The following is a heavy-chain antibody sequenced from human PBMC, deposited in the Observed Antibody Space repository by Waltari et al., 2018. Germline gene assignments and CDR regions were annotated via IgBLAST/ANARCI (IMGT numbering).Heavy chain of an antibody. V-gene: IGHV3-23*01. CDR1: GFTVSAHS. CDR2: ISRDGRT. CDR3: EGSGGH. D-gene: IGHD3-10*01. J-gene: IGHJ4*02. Sequence: EVQLLESGGGLVQPGGSLRLSCAASGFTVSAHSMTWVRQAPGKGLEWVGGISRDGRTYDADSVKGRFTISRDNSKNTLYLQMQSLRAEDTAVYYCEGSGGHWGQGTLVTVSS.